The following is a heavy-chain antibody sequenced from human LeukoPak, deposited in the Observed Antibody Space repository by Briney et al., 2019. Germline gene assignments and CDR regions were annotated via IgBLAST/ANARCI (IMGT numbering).Heavy chain of an antibody. CDR1: GFTFSDYY. Sequence: GGSLRLSCAASGFTFSDYYMSWIRQAPGKGLEWVSYISSSGSTIYYADSVKGRFTISRDNAKNSLYLQMNSLRVEDTAVYYCARDFKGATVTTFDYWGRGTLVTVSS. V-gene: IGHV3-11*04. CDR3: ARDFKGATVTTFDY. CDR2: ISSSGSTI. J-gene: IGHJ4*02. D-gene: IGHD4-17*01.